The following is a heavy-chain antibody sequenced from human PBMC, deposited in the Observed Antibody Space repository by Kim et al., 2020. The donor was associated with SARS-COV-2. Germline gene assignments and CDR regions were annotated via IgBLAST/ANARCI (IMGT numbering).Heavy chain of an antibody. V-gene: IGHV3-23*01. CDR1: GFTFSSYA. D-gene: IGHD3-22*01. Sequence: GGSLRLSCAASGFTFSSYAMSWVRQAPGKGLEWVSGISGSGGSIYYADSVMGRFTISRDNSKNTLYLQMNSLRAEDTAVYYCAKGALRITMIVGIGDWYFDLWGRGTLVTVSS. CDR3: AKGALRITMIVGIGDWYFDL. J-gene: IGHJ2*01. CDR2: ISGSGGSI.